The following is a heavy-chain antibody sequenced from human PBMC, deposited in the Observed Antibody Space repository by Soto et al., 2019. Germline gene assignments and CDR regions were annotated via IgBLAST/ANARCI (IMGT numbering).Heavy chain of an antibody. CDR3: ARYPRGTFGGVSAFDI. Sequence: AVKVSCKASGGTFSRYAISWVRQAPGQGLEWMGGIIPIFGTANYAQKFQGRVTITADESTSTAYMELSSLRSEDTAVYYCARYPRGTFGGVSAFDIWGQGTMVTVS. CDR1: GGTFSRYA. J-gene: IGHJ3*02. V-gene: IGHV1-69*13. D-gene: IGHD3-16*01. CDR2: IIPIFGTA.